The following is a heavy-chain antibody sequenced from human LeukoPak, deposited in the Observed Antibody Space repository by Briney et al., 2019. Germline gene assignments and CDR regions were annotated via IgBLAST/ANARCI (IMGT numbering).Heavy chain of an antibody. CDR1: GFIFSSYT. CDR2: IKEDGTET. V-gene: IGHV3-7*02. Sequence: GGSLRLSCAASGFIFSSYTMSWVRQAPGKGLEWVASIKEDGTETYSADSVKGRFTISRDNPKNTLSLQMNSLRAEDTAVYYCARGNYNYYYGMDVWGQGTTVTVSS. J-gene: IGHJ6*02. CDR3: ARGNYNYYYGMDV.